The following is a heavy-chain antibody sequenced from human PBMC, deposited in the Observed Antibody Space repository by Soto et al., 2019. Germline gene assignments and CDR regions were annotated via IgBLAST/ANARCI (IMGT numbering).Heavy chain of an antibody. D-gene: IGHD4-17*01. CDR1: GGSISSYY. Sequence: PSEILSLTCTVSGGSISSYYCSWIRQPPGKGLEWIGYIYYSGSTNYSPSLKSRVTISVDTSKNQFSLKLSSVTAADTAVYYCARNDYGDYGVDYWGQGTLVTVSS. CDR2: IYYSGST. CDR3: ARNDYGDYGVDY. J-gene: IGHJ4*02. V-gene: IGHV4-59*08.